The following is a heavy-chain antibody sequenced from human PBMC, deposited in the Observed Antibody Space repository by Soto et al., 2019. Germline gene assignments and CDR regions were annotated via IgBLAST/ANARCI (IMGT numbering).Heavy chain of an antibody. D-gene: IGHD3-10*01. Sequence: EVQLVESGGGLVQPGGSLRLSCAASGFTFSSYDMHWVRQATGKGLEWVSAIGTAGDTYYPGSVKGRFTISRENAKNTLYLQMNSLRAEDTAVYYCARASTYGSPWYYGMDVWGQGTTVTVSS. CDR1: GFTFSSYD. J-gene: IGHJ6*02. V-gene: IGHV3-13*01. CDR2: IGTAGDT. CDR3: ARASTYGSPWYYGMDV.